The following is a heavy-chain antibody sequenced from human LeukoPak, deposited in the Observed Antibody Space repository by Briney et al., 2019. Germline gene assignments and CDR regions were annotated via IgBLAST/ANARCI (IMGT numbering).Heavy chain of an antibody. CDR3: AKDRRVAGLNWFDP. Sequence: QPGRSVRLSCAASGFTLSSYGMQWVRPAPGKGLEGVAVISYDGSNKYYADYVKGRFTISRDNYKNTLYLQMNSLRADDTDVYYCAKDRRVAGLNWFDPWGQGTLVTVSS. J-gene: IGHJ5*02. CDR2: ISYDGSNK. CDR1: GFTLSSYG. D-gene: IGHD6-19*01. V-gene: IGHV3-30*18.